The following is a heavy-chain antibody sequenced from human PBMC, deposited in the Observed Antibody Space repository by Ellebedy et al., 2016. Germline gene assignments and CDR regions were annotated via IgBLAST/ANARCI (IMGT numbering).Heavy chain of an antibody. CDR1: GGSFSGYY. CDR3: VWSGYYTDAFDI. D-gene: IGHD3-3*01. CDR2: INHSGST. V-gene: IGHV4-34*01. J-gene: IGHJ3*02. Sequence: SETLSLTXAVYGGSFSGYYWSWIRQPPGKGLEWIGEINHSGSTNYNPSLKSRVTISVDTSKNQFSLKLSSVTAADTAVYYCVWSGYYTDAFDIWGQGTMVTVSS.